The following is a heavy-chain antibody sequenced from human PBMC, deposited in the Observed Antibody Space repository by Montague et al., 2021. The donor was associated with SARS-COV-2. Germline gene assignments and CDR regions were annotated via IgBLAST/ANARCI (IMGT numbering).Heavy chain of an antibody. J-gene: IGHJ3*01. D-gene: IGHD2-2*01. CDR3: VRDLYCRSTACIGNAFDV. Sequence: SETLSLTCTASGAFITSHYWGWIRQPPGKGLEWIGNVFSGGNSKYKPSLKSRVTLSVDTSKNQFSLKLTSVTTADTALHYCVRDLYCRSTACIGNAFDVWGQGTMVSVFS. CDR1: GAFITSHY. CDR2: VFSGGNS. V-gene: IGHV4-59*11.